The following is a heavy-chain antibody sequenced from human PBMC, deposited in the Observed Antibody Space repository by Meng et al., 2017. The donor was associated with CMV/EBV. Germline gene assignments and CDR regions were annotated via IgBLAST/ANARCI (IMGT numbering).Heavy chain of an antibody. CDR1: GGSISSYY. CDR3: ASGGDGNPPVLDAFDI. D-gene: IGHD1-14*01. J-gene: IGHJ3*02. V-gene: IGHV4-59*01. Sequence: GSLRLSCTVSGGSISSYYWSWIRQPPGKGLEWIGYIYYSGSTNYNPSLKSRVTISVDTSKNQFSLKLSSVTAADTAVYYCASGGDGNPPVLDAFDIWGQGTMVTVSS. CDR2: IYYSGST.